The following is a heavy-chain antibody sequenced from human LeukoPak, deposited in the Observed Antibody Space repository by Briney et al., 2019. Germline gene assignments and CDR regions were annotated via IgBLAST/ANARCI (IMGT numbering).Heavy chain of an antibody. J-gene: IGHJ4*02. CDR1: GFTFSSYS. CDR2: ISSSSSTI. Sequence: GGSLRLSCAASGFTFSSYSVNWVRQAPGKGLEWVSYISSSSSTIYYADSVKGRFTISRDNAKNSLYLQMNSLRAEDTAVYYCARITYDILTGTNSYYFDYWGQGTLVTVSS. V-gene: IGHV3-48*01. D-gene: IGHD3-9*01. CDR3: ARITYDILTGTNSYYFDY.